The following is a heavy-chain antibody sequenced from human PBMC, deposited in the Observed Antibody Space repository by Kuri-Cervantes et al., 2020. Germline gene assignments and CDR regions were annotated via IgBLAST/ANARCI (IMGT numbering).Heavy chain of an antibody. CDR2: INTGNGNT. D-gene: IGHD3-3*01. CDR1: GYTFTSYG. Sequence: ASVKVSCKASGYTFTSYGISWVRQAPGQRLEWMGWINTGNGNTKYSQKFLGRVTITRDTSASTAYMELSSLRSEDTAVYYCARGPYYDFWSGYYTHSYYYYMDVWGKGTTVTVSS. CDR3: ARGPYYDFWSGYYTHSYYYYMDV. J-gene: IGHJ6*03. V-gene: IGHV1-3*04.